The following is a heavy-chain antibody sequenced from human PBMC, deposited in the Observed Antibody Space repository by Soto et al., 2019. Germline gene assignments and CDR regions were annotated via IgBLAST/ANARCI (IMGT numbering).Heavy chain of an antibody. CDR2: ILYSGST. D-gene: IGHD6-19*01. J-gene: IGHJ4*02. CDR1: GGSITRNNHY. V-gene: IGHV4-39*01. CDR3: ARLGSSGWYQGSYFDY. Sequence: QLQLQESGPGLVKPSETLSHTCIVSGGSITRNNHYWGWIHQSPGKGLEWIGSILYSGSTNYNPSLKSRVTLSVETSKNQFSLKMISVTAADTALYYCARLGSSGWYQGSYFDYWGQGTLVTVSS.